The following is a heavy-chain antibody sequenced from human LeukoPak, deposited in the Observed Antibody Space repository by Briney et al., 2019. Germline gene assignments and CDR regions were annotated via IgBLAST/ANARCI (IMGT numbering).Heavy chain of an antibody. CDR3: ARRIAAAAAPYYFDY. D-gene: IGHD6-13*01. V-gene: IGHV3-74*01. CDR1: GFTFSSYW. Sequence: GGFLRLSCAASGFTFSSYWMHWVRQAPGKGLLWVSRINSDGSSTSYADSVKGRFTISRDNAKNTLYLQMNSLRAEDTAAYYCARRIAAAAAPYYFDYWGQGTLVTVSS. CDR2: INSDGSST. J-gene: IGHJ4*02.